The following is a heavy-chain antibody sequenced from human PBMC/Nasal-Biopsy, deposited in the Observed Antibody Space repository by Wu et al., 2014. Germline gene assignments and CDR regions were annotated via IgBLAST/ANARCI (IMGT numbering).Heavy chain of an antibody. CDR2: INPYDGNT. CDR3: TRDADREGHYGMDV. J-gene: IGHJ6*02. V-gene: IGHV1-18*04. CDR1: GYTFTNYG. Sequence: VKVSCKASGYTFTNYGISWVRQAPGQGLEWMAWINPYDGNTNSAQKLQGRVTMTTDTSTSTVYMELRTLRSDDTAVYYCTRDADREGHYGMDVWGQGTMVTVSS.